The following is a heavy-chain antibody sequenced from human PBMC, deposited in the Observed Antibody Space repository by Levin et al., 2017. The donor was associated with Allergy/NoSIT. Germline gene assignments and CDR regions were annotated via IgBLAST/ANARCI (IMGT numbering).Heavy chain of an antibody. J-gene: IGHJ5*01. CDR3: ARVIAVSGTLFDS. CDR2: VYHIGTT. CDR1: GGSITSSY. V-gene: IGHV4-59*01. Sequence: SQTLSLPCTVSGGSITSSYWSWIRQPPGKGLEWIGYVYHIGTTNYNPSLKSRVTISVDTSKNQFSLKLTSVTAADTAVYYCARVIAVSGTLFDSWGQGTLVTVSS. D-gene: IGHD6-19*01.